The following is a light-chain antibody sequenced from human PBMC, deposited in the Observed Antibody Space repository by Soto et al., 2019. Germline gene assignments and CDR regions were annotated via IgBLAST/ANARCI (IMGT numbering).Light chain of an antibody. CDR2: GAS. CDR3: QQTRSYPIT. V-gene: IGKV1-9*01. CDR1: QGITSY. J-gene: IGKJ5*01. Sequence: IQLTQSPSSPSASVGDSVTITCRASQGITSYLAWYQQKPGKAPNLLIYGASTLQSGVPSRFSGSGSGTDFTLTINSLQAEDFATYYCQQTRSYPITFGQGTRLEIK.